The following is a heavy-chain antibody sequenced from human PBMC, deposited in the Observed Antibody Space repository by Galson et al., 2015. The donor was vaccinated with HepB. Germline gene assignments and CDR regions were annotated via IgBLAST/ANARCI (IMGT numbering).Heavy chain of an antibody. CDR2: ICSGNSA. V-gene: IGHV3-66*02. CDR1: GFTFGSYT. CDR3: ERDHLEGIKLWLPDYYYGMDV. D-gene: IGHD5-18*01. J-gene: IGHJ6*02. Sequence: ALRLSCAASGFTFGSYTMHWVGQAPGKGLEWVSVICSGNSAYYADSVKGRLTISRDNSKNTLYLQMNRLRAEDMAVYSCERDHLEGIKLWLPDYYYGMDVWGQGTTVTVSS.